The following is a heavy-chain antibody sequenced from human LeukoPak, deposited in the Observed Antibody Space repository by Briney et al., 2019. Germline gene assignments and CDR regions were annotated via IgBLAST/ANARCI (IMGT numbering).Heavy chain of an antibody. CDR3: ARNRETDAFDV. V-gene: IGHV1-8*01. CDR2: INPESGNT. Sequence: GSVKVSCKPSGYTFTTYDINWVRQATGQGLEWIGWINPESGNTDRAQKFQGRVTMTTNTSRGTVYMELSSLRSEDTAVYFCARNRETDAFDVWGQGTMVPVST. D-gene: IGHD1-14*01. CDR1: GYTFTTYD. J-gene: IGHJ3*01.